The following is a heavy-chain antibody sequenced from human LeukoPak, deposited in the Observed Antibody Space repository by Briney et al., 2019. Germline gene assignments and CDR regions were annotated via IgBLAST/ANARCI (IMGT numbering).Heavy chain of an antibody. D-gene: IGHD3-22*01. V-gene: IGHV4-39*07. CDR2: IYYSGST. Sequence: SETLSLTCAVSGASISGSGYYWGWIRQPPGKGLEWIGNIYYSGSTYYNASLQSRVTISIDTSKNQFSLRLTSVTAADTAVYYCARGYYDSSGYSNPFDYWGQGTLVTVSS. CDR3: ARGYYDSSGYSNPFDY. J-gene: IGHJ4*02. CDR1: GASISGSGYY.